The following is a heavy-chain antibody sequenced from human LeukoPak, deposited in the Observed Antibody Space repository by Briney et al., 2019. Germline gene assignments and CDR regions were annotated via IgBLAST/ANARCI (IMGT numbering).Heavy chain of an antibody. CDR3: AKGEGSYYSYGMDV. J-gene: IGHJ6*02. V-gene: IGHV3-7*03. D-gene: IGHD3-10*01. Sequence: GGSLRLSCAASGFTFSNYWINWVRQAPGKGLEWVANIKEDGSEKYYVDSVKGRFTISRDNAKNSLYLQMNSLRPEDTALYYCAKGEGSYYSYGMDVWGQGTTVTVS. CDR1: GFTFSNYW. CDR2: IKEDGSEK.